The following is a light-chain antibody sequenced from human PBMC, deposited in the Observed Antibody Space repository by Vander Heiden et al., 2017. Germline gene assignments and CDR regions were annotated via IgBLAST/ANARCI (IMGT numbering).Light chain of an antibody. J-gene: IGLJ2*01. V-gene: IGLV1-44*01. Sequence: QSVVTQPPSASGTPGQRATIACSGSSSNIGSNTVNWYQHLPGSAPQLLIYRNNQRPSGVPDRFSGSKSGTSGSLAISGLRSEDEADYFCATWDDSLNGPVFGGGTKLTIL. CDR1: SSNIGSNT. CDR3: ATWDDSLNGPV. CDR2: RNN.